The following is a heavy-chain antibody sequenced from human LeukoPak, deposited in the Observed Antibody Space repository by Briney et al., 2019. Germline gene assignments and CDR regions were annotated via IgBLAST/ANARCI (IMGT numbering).Heavy chain of an antibody. V-gene: IGHV4-59*01. CDR2: IYYSGST. D-gene: IGHD5-18*01. CDR3: ARDVGYSYDFDYYYKDV. J-gene: IGHJ6*03. CDR1: GGSISSYY. Sequence: SETLSLTCTVSGGSISSYYWSWIRQPPGKGLEWIGYIYYSGSTNYNPSLKSRVTISVDTSKNQFSLKLSSVTAADTAVYYCARDVGYSYDFDYYYKDVWGKGTTVTVSS.